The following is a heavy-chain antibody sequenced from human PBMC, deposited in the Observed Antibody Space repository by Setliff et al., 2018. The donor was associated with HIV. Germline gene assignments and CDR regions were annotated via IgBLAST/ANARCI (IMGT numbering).Heavy chain of an antibody. CDR2: VYYNGGT. Sequence: SETLSLTCTVSGGSISNYYWSWIRQPPGKGLEWIGYVYYNGGTQYNPSLKSRVTISADTSKNQFSLKLNSVTAADTAVYFCARARYGTSFDPWGQGTLVTVSA. J-gene: IGHJ5*02. V-gene: IGHV4-59*01. CDR3: ARARYGTSFDP. CDR1: GGSISNYY. D-gene: IGHD3-9*01.